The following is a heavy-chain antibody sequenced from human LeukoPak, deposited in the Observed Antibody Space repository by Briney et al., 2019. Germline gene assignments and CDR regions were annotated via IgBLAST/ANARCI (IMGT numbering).Heavy chain of an antibody. CDR1: GGSISSGGYY. Sequence: SQTLSLTCTVSGGSISSGGYYWSWIRQHPGKGLEWIGYIYYSGSIYYNPSLKSRVTISVDTSKNQFSLKLSSVTAADTAVYYCARDSRVMGYYGAPDAFDIWGQGTMVTVSS. CDR3: ARDSRVMGYYGAPDAFDI. J-gene: IGHJ3*02. CDR2: IYYSGSI. D-gene: IGHD4-17*01. V-gene: IGHV4-31*03.